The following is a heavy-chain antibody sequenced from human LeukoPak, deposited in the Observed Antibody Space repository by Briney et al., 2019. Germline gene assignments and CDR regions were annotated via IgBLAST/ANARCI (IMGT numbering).Heavy chain of an antibody. CDR3: AKGLGVVVVAAISGMDV. CDR2: VSGSGGST. J-gene: IGHJ6*02. V-gene: IGHV3-23*01. CDR1: LYSSSSYA. D-gene: IGHD2-15*01. Sequence: GWGLRLSCVPSLYSSSSYAMSWVRQALGRGVAGVSPVSGSGGSTYYADPVKARFTISRDNSKNTLYLQMNSLRAEDTAVYYCAKGLGVVVVAAISGMDVWGQGTTVTVSS.